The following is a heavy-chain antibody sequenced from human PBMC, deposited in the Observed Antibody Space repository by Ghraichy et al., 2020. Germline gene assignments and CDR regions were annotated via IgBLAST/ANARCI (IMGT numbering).Heavy chain of an antibody. V-gene: IGHV3-23*01. CDR2: ISGSGGAT. J-gene: IGHJ4*02. CDR3: AKRLSDYAVDFDS. Sequence: GGSLRLFCVASGFSFSSYAMSWVRQAPGGGLEWVSAISGSGGATDYADCVKGRFTISRDNSKNTLYLQMSSLRAEDTALYYCAKRLSDYAVDFDSWGQGTLVTVSS. CDR1: GFSFSSYA. D-gene: IGHD3-16*01.